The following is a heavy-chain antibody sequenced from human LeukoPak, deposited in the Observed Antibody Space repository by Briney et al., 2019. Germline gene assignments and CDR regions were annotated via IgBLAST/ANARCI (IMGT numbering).Heavy chain of an antibody. CDR1: GFTFSSYS. D-gene: IGHD6-13*01. CDR2: ISSGSSYM. Sequence: PGGSLRLSCAASGFTFSSYSMNWVRQAPGKGLEWVSSISSGSSYMYFSDSLKGRFFISRDDAKNSLYLQTNSLRAEDTAVYYCARSGGSSRWYWDFDSWGQGTLVTVSS. V-gene: IGHV3-21*01. J-gene: IGHJ4*02. CDR3: ARSGGSSRWYWDFDS.